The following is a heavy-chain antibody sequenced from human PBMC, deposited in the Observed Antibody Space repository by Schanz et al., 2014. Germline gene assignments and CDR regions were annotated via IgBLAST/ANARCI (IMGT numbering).Heavy chain of an antibody. CDR1: GYTFTTYA. D-gene: IGHD3-3*01. J-gene: IGHJ4*02. CDR3: ARDRRFFDRDDLYYFDS. Sequence: QAQLVQSGAEVKTPGASVKVSCKASGYTFTTYAMSWVRQAPGQGLEWMGWISVYNHNKEYDQKFQGRVTMTTDTSTSTAYMALTDLRSDDTAVYYCARDRRFFDRDDLYYFDSWGQGTLVTVSS. CDR2: ISVYNHNK. V-gene: IGHV1-18*01.